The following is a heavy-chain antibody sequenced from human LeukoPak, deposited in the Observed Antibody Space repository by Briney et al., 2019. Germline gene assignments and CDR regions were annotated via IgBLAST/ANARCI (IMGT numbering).Heavy chain of an antibody. D-gene: IGHD1-26*01. CDR1: GGSISSYY. Sequence: SETLSLTCTVSGGSISSYYWSWIRQPPGKGLEWIGYIYYSGSTNYNPSLKSRVTISVDTSKNQFSLKLSSVTVADTAVYYCARAVGAIPFDYWGQGTLVTVSS. J-gene: IGHJ4*02. CDR2: IYYSGST. CDR3: ARAVGAIPFDY. V-gene: IGHV4-59*01.